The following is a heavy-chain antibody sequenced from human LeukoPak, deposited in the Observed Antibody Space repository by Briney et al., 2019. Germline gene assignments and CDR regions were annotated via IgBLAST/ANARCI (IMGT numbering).Heavy chain of an antibody. D-gene: IGHD5-24*01. Sequence: GGSLRLSCTASGFTFSSYGMHWVRQAPGKGLEWVAVIWYDGSNKFYADSVKGRFTISRDNSKNTLSLQMNSLRVEDTAMYFCAKDIQLSTWGLGTMVTVSS. V-gene: IGHV3-33*06. CDR2: IWYDGSNK. J-gene: IGHJ3*01. CDR1: GFTFSSYG. CDR3: AKDIQLST.